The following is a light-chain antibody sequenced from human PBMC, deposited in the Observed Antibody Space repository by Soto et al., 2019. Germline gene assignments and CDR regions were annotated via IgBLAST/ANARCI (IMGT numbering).Light chain of an antibody. CDR2: EVS. J-gene: IGLJ1*01. CDR3: SSFAGRTPYV. CDR1: SSDVGGYND. V-gene: IGLV2-8*01. Sequence: QSALTQPPSASGSPGQAVTISCTGTSSDVGGYNDVSWYQQHPGKAPKLIIYEVSKRPSGVPDRFSGSKSGNTASLTVSGLQAEDEADYYCSSFAGRTPYVFGTGTKATVL.